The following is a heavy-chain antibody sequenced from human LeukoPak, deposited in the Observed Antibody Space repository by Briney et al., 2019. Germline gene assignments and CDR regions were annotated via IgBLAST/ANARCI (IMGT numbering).Heavy chain of an antibody. CDR3: ARAPVTYYDFWSGYSLYYYYGMDV. J-gene: IGHJ6*02. D-gene: IGHD3-3*01. V-gene: IGHV1-2*02. CDR2: INPNSGGT. CDR1: GYTFTGYY. Sequence: ASVKVSCKASGYTFTGYYMHWVRQAPGQGLEWMGWINPNSGGTNYAQKFQGRVTMTRDTSISTAYMELSRLRSDDTAVYYCARAPVTYYDFWSGYSLYYYYGMDVWGQGTTVTVSS.